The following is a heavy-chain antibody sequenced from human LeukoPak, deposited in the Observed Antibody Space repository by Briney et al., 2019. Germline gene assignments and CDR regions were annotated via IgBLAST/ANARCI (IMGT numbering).Heavy chain of an antibody. CDR3: AGEGSYFDY. J-gene: IGHJ4*02. V-gene: IGHV6-1*01. CDR2: TYYRSDWYS. CDR1: GDRVSSNSAA. Sequence: PSQTLSLTCAISGDRVSSNSAAWNWIRQSPSRGLEWLGRTYYRSDWYSDYAVSVKSRLSITPDTAKNQFSLQLNSVTPEDTAIYYCAGEGSYFDYWGQGTLVTVSS.